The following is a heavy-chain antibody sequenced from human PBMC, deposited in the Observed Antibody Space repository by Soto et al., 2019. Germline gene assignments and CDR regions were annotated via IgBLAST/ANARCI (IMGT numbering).Heavy chain of an antibody. D-gene: IGHD3-3*01. CDR3: AKATEIFGVVWGGMDV. V-gene: IGHV3-30*18. Sequence: GSLRLSCAASGFTFSSYGMHWVRQAPGKGLEWVAVISYDGSNKYYADSVKGRFTISRDNSKNTLYLQMNSLRAEDTAVYYCAKATEIFGVVWGGMDVWGQGTTVTVSS. CDR1: GFTFSSYG. J-gene: IGHJ6*02. CDR2: ISYDGSNK.